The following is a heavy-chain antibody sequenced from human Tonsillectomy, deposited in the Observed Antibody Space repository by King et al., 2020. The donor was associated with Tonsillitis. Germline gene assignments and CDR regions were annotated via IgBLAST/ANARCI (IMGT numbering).Heavy chain of an antibody. CDR1: GFTFSDYY. V-gene: IGHV3-11*05. CDR2: ISSSSSYT. D-gene: IGHD3-10*01. CDR3: ATAYYYGSFYYYYMDV. J-gene: IGHJ6*03. Sequence: VQLVESGGGLVKPGGPLRLSCAASGFTFSDYYMSWIRQAPGKGLEWVSYISSSSSYTNYADSVKGRFTISRDNAKNSLYLQMNSLRAEDTAVYYCATAYYYGSFYYYYMDVWGKGTTVTVSS.